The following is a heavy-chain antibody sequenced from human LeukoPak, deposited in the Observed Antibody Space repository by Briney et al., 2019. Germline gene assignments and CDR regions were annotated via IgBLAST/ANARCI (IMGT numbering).Heavy chain of an antibody. V-gene: IGHV3-21*01. CDR3: ARSGVDYYYYMDV. D-gene: IGHD3-10*01. J-gene: IGHJ6*03. CDR2: ISSSSSYI. CDR1: GFTFSSYS. Sequence: GGSLRLSCAASGFTFSSYSMNWVRQAPGKGLEWVSSISSSSSYIYYEDSVKGRFTISRDNAKNSLYLQMNSLRAEDTAVYYCARSGVDYYYYMDVWGKGTTVTVSS.